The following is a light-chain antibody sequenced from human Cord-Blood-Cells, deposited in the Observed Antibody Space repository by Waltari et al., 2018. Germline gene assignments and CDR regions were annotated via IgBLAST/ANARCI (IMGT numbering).Light chain of an antibody. V-gene: IGLV3-21*04. CDR2: YDS. J-gene: IGLJ3*02. Sequence: SYVLTPPPSVSVAPGTTARITCGGNNIGSKSVHWYQQKPGQAPVLVIYYDSDRPSGIPERFAGANSGNTATLTISRVGAGDEADYYCQVWDSSSDHWVFGGGTKLTVL. CDR1: NIGSKS. CDR3: QVWDSSSDHWV.